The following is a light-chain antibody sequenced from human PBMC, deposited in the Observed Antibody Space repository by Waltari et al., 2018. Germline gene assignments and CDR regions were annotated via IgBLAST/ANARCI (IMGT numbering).Light chain of an antibody. Sequence: QSALTQPASVSASPGHSITLSCTGTRDAVVGSTFVPCYQQHPGKAPKLIIYDVFNRPSGVYNRFSGSKSLNTASLSISGLQAEDEGVYYCSAYTSWSTVIFGGGTKLAVL. CDR3: SAYTSWSTVI. J-gene: IGLJ2*01. CDR1: RDAVVGSTF. V-gene: IGLV2-14*03. CDR2: DVF.